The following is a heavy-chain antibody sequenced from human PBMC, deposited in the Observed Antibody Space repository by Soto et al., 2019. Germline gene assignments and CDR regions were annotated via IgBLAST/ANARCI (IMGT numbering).Heavy chain of an antibody. D-gene: IGHD3-22*01. Sequence: QVQLVQSGAEVKKPGASVKVSCKASGYTFTSYYMHWVRQAPGQGLEWMGIINPSGGSTSYAQKFQGRVTMTRDTSTSTVYMELSSLRSEDTAVYYCAREEIAFGYDSSGYDYWGQGTLVTVSS. CDR1: GYTFTSYY. CDR2: INPSGGST. V-gene: IGHV1-46*01. J-gene: IGHJ4*02. CDR3: AREEIAFGYDSSGYDY.